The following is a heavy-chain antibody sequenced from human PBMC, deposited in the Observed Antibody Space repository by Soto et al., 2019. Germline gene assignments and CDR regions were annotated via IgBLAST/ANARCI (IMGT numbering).Heavy chain of an antibody. Sequence: GGSLRLSCAASGFTFSNYAMSWVRQAPGKGLEWVSGISGSGGSTYYADSVKGRFTISRDNTKNTLYLQMNSLRAEDTAVYYCAKEMYYYGSENAEDYWGQGTLVTV. V-gene: IGHV3-23*01. CDR3: AKEMYYYGSENAEDY. D-gene: IGHD3-10*01. CDR1: GFTFSNYA. CDR2: ISGSGGST. J-gene: IGHJ4*02.